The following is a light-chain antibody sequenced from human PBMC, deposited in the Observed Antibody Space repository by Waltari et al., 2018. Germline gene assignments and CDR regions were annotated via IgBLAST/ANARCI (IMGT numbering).Light chain of an antibody. J-gene: IGLJ2*01. Sequence: QSVLTQPASVSGSPGQSITISCTGTSSDVGGYNYVSWYQQHPGKAPKVRIYDVNKRPSGVSTRFSGSKSGNTASPTISGLQAEDEADYYCGSYTKIYTAIFGGGTKLTVL. CDR2: DVN. V-gene: IGLV2-14*03. CDR3: GSYTKIYTAI. CDR1: SSDVGGYNY.